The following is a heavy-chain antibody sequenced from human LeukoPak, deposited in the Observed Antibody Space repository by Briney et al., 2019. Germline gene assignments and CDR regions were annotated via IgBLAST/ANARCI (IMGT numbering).Heavy chain of an antibody. Sequence: GGSLRLSCAASGFTFSSYAMSWVRQAPGMGLEWVSAISGSGGSTYYADSVKGRFTISRDNSKNTLYLQMNSLRAEDTAVYYCAKDVYAYCSSTSCFSYYYYYGMDVWGQGTTVTVSS. CDR3: AKDVYAYCSSTSCFSYYYYYGMDV. D-gene: IGHD2-2*01. CDR2: ISGSGGST. J-gene: IGHJ6*02. CDR1: GFTFSSYA. V-gene: IGHV3-23*01.